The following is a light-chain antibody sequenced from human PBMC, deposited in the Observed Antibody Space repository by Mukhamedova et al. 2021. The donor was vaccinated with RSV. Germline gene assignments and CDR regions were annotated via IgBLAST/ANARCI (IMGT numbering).Light chain of an antibody. CDR2: WAS. V-gene: IGKV4-1*01. CDR1: QSVLYSSNNKNY. CDR3: QQYYSTPET. Sequence: INCKSSQSVLYSSNNKNYLAWYQQKPGQPPKLLIYWASTRESGVPDRFSGSGSGTDFTLTISSLQAEDVAVYYCQQYYSTPETFGQGTKVE. J-gene: IGKJ1*01.